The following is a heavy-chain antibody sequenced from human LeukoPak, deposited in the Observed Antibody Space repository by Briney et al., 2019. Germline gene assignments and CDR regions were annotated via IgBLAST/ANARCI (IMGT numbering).Heavy chain of an antibody. D-gene: IGHD3-10*01. CDR2: INWNGGST. CDR3: ARINHGAMVRGVMANWFDP. J-gene: IGHJ5*02. V-gene: IGHV3-20*01. CDR1: GFTFDDCG. Sequence: GGSLRLSCAASGFTFDDCGMSWVRQAPGKGLEWVSGINWNGGSTGYADSVKGRFTISRDNAKNSLYLQMNSLRAEDTALYHCARINHGAMVRGVMANWFDPWGQGTLVTVSS.